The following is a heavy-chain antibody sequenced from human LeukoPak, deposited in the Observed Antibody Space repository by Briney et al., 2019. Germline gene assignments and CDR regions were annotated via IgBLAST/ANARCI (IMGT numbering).Heavy chain of an antibody. D-gene: IGHD3-3*01. CDR3: ARWDYDFWSGYFPY. CDR1: GGSISSGDYY. V-gene: IGHV4-30-4*02. J-gene: IGHJ4*02. CDR2: IYNSGSP. Sequence: SETLSLTCTVSGGSISSGDYYWSWIRQPPGKGLEWIGYIYNSGSPYYSPSLNSRVTISVDTSKNQFSLKLSSVTAADTAVYYCARWDYDFWSGYFPYWGQGTLVTVSS.